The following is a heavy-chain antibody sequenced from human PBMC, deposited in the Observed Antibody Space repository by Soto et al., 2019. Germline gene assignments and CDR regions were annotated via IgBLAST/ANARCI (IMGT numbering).Heavy chain of an antibody. D-gene: IGHD6-13*01. CDR3: ARDPAPKQQLVPGVWFDP. J-gene: IGHJ5*02. CDR1: GGTFSSYA. V-gene: IGHV1-69*06. Sequence: ASVKVSCKASGGTFSSYAISWVRQAPGQGLEWMGGIIPIFGTANYAQKFQGRVTITADKSTSTAYMELSSLRSEDTAVYYCARDPAPKQQLVPGVWFDPWGQGTLVTVSS. CDR2: IIPIFGTA.